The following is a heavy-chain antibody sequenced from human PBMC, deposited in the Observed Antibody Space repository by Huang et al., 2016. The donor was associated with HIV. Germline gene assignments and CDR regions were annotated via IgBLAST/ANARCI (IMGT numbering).Heavy chain of an antibody. CDR1: GNSFTSLP. V-gene: IGHV1-69*01. CDR2: VVPILVSA. CDR3: ATSTPMLGESGGWSGKVVITENVPYVD. J-gene: IGHJ4*02. Sequence: QVHLVQSGAEVKKPGSSVKVSCKASGNSFTSLPINWVRQAPGQGLEGMGGVVPILVSATYAQKFRGRVTISADESTSTSYMELSSLRSDDTAVYYCATSTPMLGESGGWSGKVVITENVPYVDWGQGTLVTVSS. D-gene: IGHD3-22*01.